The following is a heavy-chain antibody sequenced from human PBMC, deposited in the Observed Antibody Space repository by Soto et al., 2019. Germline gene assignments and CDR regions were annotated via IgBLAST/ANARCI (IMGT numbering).Heavy chain of an antibody. CDR1: GGSISSGGYS. Sequence: SETLSLTCAVSGGSISSGGYSWSWIRQPPGKGLEWIGYIYHSGSTYYNPSLKSRVTISVDTSKNQFSLKLNSVTAADTAVYFCARELRGMTVTGASGYWGQGILVTVSS. CDR3: ARELRGMTVTGASGY. V-gene: IGHV4-30-2*01. CDR2: IYHSGST. D-gene: IGHD2-21*02. J-gene: IGHJ4*02.